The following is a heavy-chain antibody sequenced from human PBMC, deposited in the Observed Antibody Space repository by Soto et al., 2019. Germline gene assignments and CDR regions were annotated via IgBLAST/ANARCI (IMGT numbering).Heavy chain of an antibody. CDR1: GGSISSGGYY. V-gene: IGHV4-31*03. CDR2: IYYSGST. D-gene: IGHD3-22*01. CDR3: ARDPRYDSSGYYDP. Sequence: QVQLQESGPGLVKPSQTLSLTCTVSGGSISSGGYYWSWIRQHPGKGLEWIGYIYYSGSTYYNPSLKSRVTISVDTSKNQVSLKLSSVTAADTAVYYSARDPRYDSSGYYDPSGQGTLVTVSS. J-gene: IGHJ5*02.